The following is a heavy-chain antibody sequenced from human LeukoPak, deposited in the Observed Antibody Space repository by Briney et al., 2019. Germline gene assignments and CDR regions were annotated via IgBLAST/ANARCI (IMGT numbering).Heavy chain of an antibody. V-gene: IGHV3-7*01. D-gene: IGHD5-18*01. J-gene: IGHJ6*03. Sequence: GGSLRLSCAASGFTFSTYWMTWVRQAPGKGLEWVAHIKPDGNEKYYVDSVEGRFTVSRDNAKNSLYLQMHSLRVEDTAVYYCARDSDTAMVTDYYYYMDVWGKGTTVTVSS. CDR3: ARDSDTAMVTDYYYYMDV. CDR2: IKPDGNEK. CDR1: GFTFSTYW.